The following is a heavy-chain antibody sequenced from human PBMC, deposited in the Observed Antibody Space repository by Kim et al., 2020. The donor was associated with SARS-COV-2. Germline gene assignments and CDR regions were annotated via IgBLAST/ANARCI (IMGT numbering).Heavy chain of an antibody. Sequence: ASVKVSCNASGYTFTSYYMHWVRQAPGQGLEWMGMINLSADRTNYAQNFHGRVTMTRDTSTSTVYMELSSLRSEDTAMYYCAREPPGATDGFDYWGQGTLVTVSS. CDR3: AREPPGATDGFDY. D-gene: IGHD1-1*01. J-gene: IGHJ4*02. V-gene: IGHV1-46*01. CDR1: GYTFTSYY. CDR2: INLSADRT.